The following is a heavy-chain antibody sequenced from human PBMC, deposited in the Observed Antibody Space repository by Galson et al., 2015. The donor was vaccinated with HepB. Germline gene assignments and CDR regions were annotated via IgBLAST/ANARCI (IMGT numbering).Heavy chain of an antibody. CDR3: ARDRGEADGDDGGFQR. CDR2: IIPIFGSA. CDR1: GGTFSSYA. V-gene: IGHV1-69*13. D-gene: IGHD4-17*01. Sequence: SVKASCKASGGTFSSYAISWVRQAPGQGLEWMGRIIPIFGSANYAQKFQGRVTITADESTSTAYMELSSLRSEDTALYYCARDRGEADGDDGGFQRWGQGTLVTVSS. J-gene: IGHJ1*01.